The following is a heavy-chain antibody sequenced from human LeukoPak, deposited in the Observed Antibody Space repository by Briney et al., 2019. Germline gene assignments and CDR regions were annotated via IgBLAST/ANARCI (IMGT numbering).Heavy chain of an antibody. V-gene: IGHV3-53*01. CDR1: GIGISYHY. D-gene: IGHD2-21*01. CDR2: IHTGGTT. CDR3: AKWLRVVIAIGGDAFDI. Sequence: GGSLRLSCVASGIGISYHYVGWVRQAPGKGLEWVTVIHTGGTTHYADSVKGRFTISKDNSNNTVYLQMNSVRVEDTAVYYCAKWLRVVIAIGGDAFDIWGQGTMVTVSS. J-gene: IGHJ3*02.